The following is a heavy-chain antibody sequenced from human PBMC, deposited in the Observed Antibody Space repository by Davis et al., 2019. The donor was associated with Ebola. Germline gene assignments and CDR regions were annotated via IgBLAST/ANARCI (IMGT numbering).Heavy chain of an antibody. V-gene: IGHV3-30*18. CDR1: GFTFSSYG. J-gene: IGHJ5*02. CDR2: ISYDGSNK. Sequence: GESLKISCAASGFTFSSYGMHWVRQAPGKGLERVAVISYDGSNKYYADSVKGRFTISRDNSKNTLYLQMNSLRAEDTAVYYCAKDTTGYSSSWYEFSWFDPWGQGTLVTVSS. D-gene: IGHD6-13*01. CDR3: AKDTTGYSSSWYEFSWFDP.